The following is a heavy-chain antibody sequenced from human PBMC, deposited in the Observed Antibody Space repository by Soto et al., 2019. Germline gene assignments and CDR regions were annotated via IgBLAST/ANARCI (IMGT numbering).Heavy chain of an antibody. CDR2: IYYSGST. D-gene: IGHD6-13*01. V-gene: IGHV4-59*08. CDR1: GGSISSYY. J-gene: IGHJ6*02. CDR3: ARSGAAAGSLGGSWNYYYGMDV. Sequence: SETLSLTCTVSGGSISSYYWSWIRQPPGKGLEWIGYIYYSGSTNYNPSLKSRVTISVDTSKNQFSLKLSSVTAADTAVYYCARSGAAAGSLGGSWNYYYGMDVWGQGTTVTVSS.